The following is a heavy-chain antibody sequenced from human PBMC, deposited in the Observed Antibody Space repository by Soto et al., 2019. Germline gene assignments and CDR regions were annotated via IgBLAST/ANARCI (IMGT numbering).Heavy chain of an antibody. CDR3: ASSDAYCGGDCYFGFY. CDR2: IYPGDSDT. CDR1: GYSFTSYW. Sequence: GESLKISCKGSGYSFTSYWIGWVRQMPGKGLEWMGIIYPGDSDTRYSPSFQGQVTISADNSISTAYLQWSSLKASDTAMYYCASSDAYCGGDCYFGFYWDQGTLVTVSS. D-gene: IGHD2-21*02. J-gene: IGHJ4*02. V-gene: IGHV5-51*01.